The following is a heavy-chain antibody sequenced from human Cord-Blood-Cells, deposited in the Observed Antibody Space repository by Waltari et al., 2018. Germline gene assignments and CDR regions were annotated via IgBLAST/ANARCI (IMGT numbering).Heavy chain of an antibody. CDR3: ARGVAARGPPDAFDI. D-gene: IGHD6-6*01. CDR1: GASISSGGYS. V-gene: IGHV4-30-2*01. Sequence: QLQLQDSGSGLVQPSQTLSLTCAVSGASISSGGYSWSCIRQPPGKGLEWIGYIYHSGNTYYNPSLKSRVTISVDRSKNQFSLKLSSVTAADTAVYYCARGVAARGPPDAFDIWGQGTMVTVSS. CDR2: IYHSGNT. J-gene: IGHJ3*02.